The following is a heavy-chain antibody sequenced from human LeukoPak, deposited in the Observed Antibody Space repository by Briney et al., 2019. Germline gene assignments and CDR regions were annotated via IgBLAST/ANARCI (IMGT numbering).Heavy chain of an antibody. J-gene: IGHJ4*02. V-gene: IGHV3-23*01. Sequence: PGASLTLSCAPAGLTFSSSGMSWVRQPPGKGLECVSAIIFTGGTATYADSVKRPPTISRDKSNNTLYLQMHSLRDEDAAVSYCATQTGYCSSTSCQYYFDYWGQGTLVTVSS. CDR1: GLTFSSSG. CDR2: IIFTGGTA. D-gene: IGHD2-2*01. CDR3: ATQTGYCSSTSCQYYFDY.